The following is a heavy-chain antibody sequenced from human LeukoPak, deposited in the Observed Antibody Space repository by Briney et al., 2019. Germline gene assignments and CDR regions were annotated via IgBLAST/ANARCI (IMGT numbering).Heavy chain of an antibody. CDR2: IKEDGSEK. CDR1: GSTFSSYW. Sequence: GGSLRLSCTASGSTFSSYWMSWVRQAPGKGLEWVANIKEDGSEKYYVDSVKGRFTISRDNAKNSLYLQMNSLRAEDTAVYYCARERGYAYYYYGLDVWGQGTTVTVSS. J-gene: IGHJ6*02. V-gene: IGHV3-7*01. CDR3: ARERGYAYYYYGLDV. D-gene: IGHD5-12*01.